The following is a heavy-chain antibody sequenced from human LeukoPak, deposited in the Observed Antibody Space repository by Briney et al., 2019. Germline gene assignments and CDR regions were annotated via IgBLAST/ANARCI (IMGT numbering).Heavy chain of an antibody. CDR1: GFTFSRFA. Sequence: GGSLRLPCAASGFTFSRFAMNWIRQAPGKGLEWVSGITGYGGSTDYPDSVKGRFTMSRDNSKNTLYLQMNSLRVEDTAVYYCATGLDDYVWGSYRYTNPYFANWGQGTPVTVSS. D-gene: IGHD3-16*02. V-gene: IGHV3-23*01. CDR2: ITGYGGST. J-gene: IGHJ4*02. CDR3: ATGLDDYVWGSYRYTNPYFAN.